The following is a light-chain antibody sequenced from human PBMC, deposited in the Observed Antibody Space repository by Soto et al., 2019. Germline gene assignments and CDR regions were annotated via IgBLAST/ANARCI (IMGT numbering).Light chain of an antibody. Sequence: QSALTQPPSASGSPGQSVTISCTGTSSDVGRYNYVSWYQQLPGKAPKLMIYEVNKRPSGVPDRFSGSKSGNTASLTVSGLQAEDEADYYCYSYAGSYSFVFGTGTKLTVL. V-gene: IGLV2-8*01. CDR2: EVN. J-gene: IGLJ1*01. CDR1: SSDVGRYNY. CDR3: YSYAGSYSFV.